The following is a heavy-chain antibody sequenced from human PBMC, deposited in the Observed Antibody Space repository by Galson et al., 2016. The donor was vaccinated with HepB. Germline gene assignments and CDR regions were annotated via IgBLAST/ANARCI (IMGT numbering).Heavy chain of an antibody. V-gene: IGHV1-24*01. Sequence: SVKVSCKVSGYRFTELSMHWVRQAPGKGLEWMGGFDSQEGETLYTQKFQGGVSMTEDTSTDTAYMELTRLRSEDTAVYYCAALRETAMSKCPEHWGQGTLVIVSS. J-gene: IGHJ1*01. D-gene: IGHD5-18*01. CDR1: GYRFTELS. CDR2: FDSQEGET. CDR3: AALRETAMSKCPEH.